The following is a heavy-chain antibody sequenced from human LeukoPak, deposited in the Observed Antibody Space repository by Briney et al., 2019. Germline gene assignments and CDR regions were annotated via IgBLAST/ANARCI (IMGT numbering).Heavy chain of an antibody. J-gene: IGHJ6*03. D-gene: IGHD4-17*01. CDR2: IKQDGSGK. CDR3: ARGPRVTTLNYYYYMDV. CDR1: GFTFSRNW. Sequence: PGGSLRLSCAASGFTFSRNWVTWVRQAPGKGLEWVANIKQDGSGKYYADSVKGRFTISRDNAKNSLYLQMNSLRAEDTAVYYCARGPRVTTLNYYYYMDVWGKGTTVTVSS. V-gene: IGHV3-7*01.